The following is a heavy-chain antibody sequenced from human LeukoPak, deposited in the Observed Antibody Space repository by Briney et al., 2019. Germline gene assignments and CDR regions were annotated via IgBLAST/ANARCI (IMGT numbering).Heavy chain of an antibody. CDR3: AKDPLQYYYDSSGYYYDY. Sequence: PGGSLRLSCAASGFTFSSYGMHWVRQAPGKGLEWVAFIRYDGGNKYYADSVKGRFTISRDNSKNTLYLQMNSLRAEDTAVYYCAKDPLQYYYDSSGYYYDYWGQGTLVTVSS. D-gene: IGHD3-22*01. CDR1: GFTFSSYG. CDR2: IRYDGGNK. V-gene: IGHV3-30*02. J-gene: IGHJ4*02.